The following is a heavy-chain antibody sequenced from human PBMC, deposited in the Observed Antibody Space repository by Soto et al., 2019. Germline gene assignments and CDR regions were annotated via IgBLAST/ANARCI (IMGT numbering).Heavy chain of an antibody. CDR2: IWYDGSNK. V-gene: IGHV3-33*01. J-gene: IGHJ4*02. D-gene: IGHD3-22*01. CDR1: GFTFSSYG. Sequence: QVQLVESGGGVVQPGRSLRLSCAASGFTFSSYGMHWVRQAPGKGLEWVAVIWYDGSNKYYADSVKGRFTISRVNSKNTLYLQMNSLRAEDTAVYYCARDVDVRSGYYSAPFDYWGQGTLVTVSS. CDR3: ARDVDVRSGYYSAPFDY.